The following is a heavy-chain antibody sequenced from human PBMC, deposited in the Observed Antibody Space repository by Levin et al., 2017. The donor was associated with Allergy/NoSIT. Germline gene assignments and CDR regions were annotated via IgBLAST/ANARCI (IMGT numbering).Heavy chain of an antibody. D-gene: IGHD3-22*01. CDR2: IKQDGSEK. CDR1: GFTFSSYW. Sequence: GGSLRLSCAASGFTFSSYWMSWVRQAPGKGLEWVANIKQDGSEKYYVDSVKGRFTISRDNAKNSLYLQMNSLRAEDTAVYYCARVEYYDSSGYEPFDYWGQGTLVTVSS. J-gene: IGHJ4*02. V-gene: IGHV3-7*01. CDR3: ARVEYYDSSGYEPFDY.